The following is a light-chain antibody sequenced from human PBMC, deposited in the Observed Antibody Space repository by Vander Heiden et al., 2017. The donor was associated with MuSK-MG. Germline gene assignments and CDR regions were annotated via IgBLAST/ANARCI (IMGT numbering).Light chain of an antibody. Sequence: DIVMTQSPLSLPVTPGEPASISCRSSQSLLDSNGYNFLDWYLQKPGQSPQLLIYLGFNRASGVPDRFSGSGSGTDFTLKISTVEAEDVGVYYCMQTLQTPRMFGQGTRVEIK. V-gene: IGKV2-28*01. CDR1: QSLLDSNGYNF. CDR2: LGF. J-gene: IGKJ1*01. CDR3: MQTLQTPRM.